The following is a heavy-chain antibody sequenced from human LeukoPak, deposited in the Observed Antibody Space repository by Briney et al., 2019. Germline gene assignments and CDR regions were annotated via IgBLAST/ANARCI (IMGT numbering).Heavy chain of an antibody. V-gene: IGHV4-59*08. CDR2: IAFSGSA. CDR3: ARLAGSGWSHCDY. D-gene: IGHD6-19*01. CDR1: GDSISTYY. J-gene: IGHJ4*02. Sequence: SEALSLTCSVSGDSISTYYWSWIRQSPGRGLEWFGYIAFSGSANYNPSLKSRITISVDTSKNQFSLKMNSVTAADTAVYYCARLAGSGWSHCDYWGQGTLVTVSS.